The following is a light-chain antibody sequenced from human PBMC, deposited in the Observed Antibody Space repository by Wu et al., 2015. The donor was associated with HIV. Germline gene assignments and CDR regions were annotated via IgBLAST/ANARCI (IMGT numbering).Light chain of an antibody. V-gene: IGKV3D-15*01. J-gene: IGKJ1*01. CDR3: QQYSTSPQT. Sequence: EIVMTQSPATLSVSPGERATLSCRASQSVSSNLAWYQQKPGQAPRLLIYGASTRATGIPDRFSGSGSGTDFTLTISRPEPEDFAVYYCQQYSTSPQTFGQGTKVEIK. CDR2: GAS. CDR1: QSVSSN.